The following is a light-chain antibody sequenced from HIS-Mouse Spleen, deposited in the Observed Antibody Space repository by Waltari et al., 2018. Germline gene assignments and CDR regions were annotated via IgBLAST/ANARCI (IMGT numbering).Light chain of an antibody. J-gene: IGLJ3*02. Sequence: SYELTQPPSVSGSPGQTARITCSGDAFPTKYAYWYQQKSGQAPVLVIYEDSKRPSGIPERFSGSSSGTMATLTISGAQVEDEADYYCYSTDSSGNHRGVFGGGTKLTVL. CDR1: AFPTKY. V-gene: IGLV3-10*01. CDR2: EDS. CDR3: YSTDSSGNHRGV.